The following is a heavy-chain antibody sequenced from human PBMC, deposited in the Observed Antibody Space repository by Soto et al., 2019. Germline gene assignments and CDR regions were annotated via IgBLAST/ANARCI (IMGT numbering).Heavy chain of an antibody. CDR1: GGSISSGDYY. CDR2: IYYSGST. J-gene: IGHJ4*02. Sequence: PSETLSLTCTVSGGSISSGDYYWSWIRQPPGKGLEWIGYIYYSGSTYYNPSLKSRVTISVDTSKNQFSLKLSSVTAADTAVYYCARELIRASVDYYDSSGYYFAEFDYRGQGTLVTVSS. D-gene: IGHD3-22*01. CDR3: ARELIRASVDYYDSSGYYFAEFDY. V-gene: IGHV4-30-4*01.